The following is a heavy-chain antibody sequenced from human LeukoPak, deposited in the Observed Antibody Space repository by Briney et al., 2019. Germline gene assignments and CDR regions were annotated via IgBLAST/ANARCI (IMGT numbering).Heavy chain of an antibody. J-gene: IGHJ4*02. D-gene: IGHD3-10*01. V-gene: IGHV4-38-2*02. Sequence: SETLSLTCTVSGYSISSGYYWGWIRQPPGKGLEWIGSIYHSGSTYYNPSLKSRVTMSVDTSKNQFSLKLSSVTAADTAVYYCARGYYGSGGLFDYWGQGTLVTVSS. CDR3: ARGYYGSGGLFDY. CDR2: IYHSGST. CDR1: GYSISSGYY.